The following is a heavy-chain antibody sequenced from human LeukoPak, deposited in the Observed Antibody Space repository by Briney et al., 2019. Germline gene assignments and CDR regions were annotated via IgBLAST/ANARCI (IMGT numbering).Heavy chain of an antibody. CDR2: INHSGVT. CDR3: ARQSEAPGTHWFDP. J-gene: IGHJ5*02. D-gene: IGHD6-13*01. CDR1: GGAISSFY. V-gene: IGHV4-59*08. Sequence: PSETLSLTCTVSGGAISSFYWSWFRQPPGRGLEWIGYINHSGVTLYNASLKSRVTISMDTSKNQFSLKLTSVTAADTAVYYCARQSEAPGTHWFDPWGQGTLVTVSS.